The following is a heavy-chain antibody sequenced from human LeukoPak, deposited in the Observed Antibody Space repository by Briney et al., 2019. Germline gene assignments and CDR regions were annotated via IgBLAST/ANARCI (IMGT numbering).Heavy chain of an antibody. CDR3: ARGKKDIRFGGIPVGVINY. D-gene: IGHD3-10*01. V-gene: IGHV1-2*02. CDR2: INPNSGGT. CDR1: GYTFTGYY. J-gene: IGHJ4*02. Sequence: ASVKVSCKASGYTFTGYYMHWVRQAPGQGLEWMGWINPNSGGTNYAQKFQGRVTMTRDTSISTAYMELSRLRSDDTAVYYCARGKKDIRFGGIPVGVINYWGRGTLVTVSS.